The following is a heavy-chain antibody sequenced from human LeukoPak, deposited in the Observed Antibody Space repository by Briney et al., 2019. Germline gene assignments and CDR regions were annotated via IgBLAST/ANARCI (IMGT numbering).Heavy chain of an antibody. CDR2: ISSSSSTI. CDR3: ARASFQRWLQLGGD. D-gene: IGHD5-24*01. CDR1: GFTFSSSA. Sequence: PGGSLRLSCAASGFTFSSSAMSWVRQAPGKGLEWVSYISSSSSTIYYVDSVKGRFTISRDIAKNSLYLQMNSLRDEDTAVYYCARASFQRWLQLGGDWGQGTLVTVSS. V-gene: IGHV3-48*02. J-gene: IGHJ4*02.